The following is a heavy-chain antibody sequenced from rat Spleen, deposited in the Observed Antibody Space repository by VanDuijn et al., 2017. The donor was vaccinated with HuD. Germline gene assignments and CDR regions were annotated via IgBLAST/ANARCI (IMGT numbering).Heavy chain of an antibody. D-gene: IGHD1-12*01. J-gene: IGHJ1*01. CDR3: ARSLSYAHFYWYFDF. CDR2: INNAGNT. CDR1: FYSITSSYK. V-gene: IGHV3-3*01. Sequence: EVQLQESGPGLVKPSQSLSLTCSVTFYSITSSYKWTWIRQFPGNKLEWMGYINNAGNTNYNPSLKSRISITRDTSKNQFFLQVISVTTEDTATYYCARSLSYAHFYWYFDFWGPGTMVTVSS.